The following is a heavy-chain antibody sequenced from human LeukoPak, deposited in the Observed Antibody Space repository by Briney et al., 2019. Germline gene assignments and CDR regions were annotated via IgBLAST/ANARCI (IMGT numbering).Heavy chain of an antibody. J-gene: IGHJ4*02. CDR2: IYYSGST. CDR1: GGSISSYY. CDR3: AITGPGSYYIDY. D-gene: IGHD3-10*01. V-gene: IGHV4-59*01. Sequence: SETLSLTCADPGGSISSYYWSWIRQPLGKGLEWIGYIYYSGSTNYNPSLKSRVTISVGTSKNQFSLKLSSVTAADTAVYYCAITGPGSYYIDYWGQGTLVTVSS.